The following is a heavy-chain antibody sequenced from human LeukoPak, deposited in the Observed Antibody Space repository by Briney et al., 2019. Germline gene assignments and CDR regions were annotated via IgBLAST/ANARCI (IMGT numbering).Heavy chain of an antibody. Sequence: PSETLSLTCTVSGVSITTSSYYWGWIRQPPGKGLEWIGTVYYSGSTYYNPSLKSRVTISVDTSKNQFSLKLSSVTAADTAVYYCARGGGTLNTETPFDPWGQGTLVTVSS. CDR3: ARGGGTLNTETPFDP. J-gene: IGHJ5*02. D-gene: IGHD3-16*01. V-gene: IGHV4-39*07. CDR1: GVSITTSSYY. CDR2: VYYSGST.